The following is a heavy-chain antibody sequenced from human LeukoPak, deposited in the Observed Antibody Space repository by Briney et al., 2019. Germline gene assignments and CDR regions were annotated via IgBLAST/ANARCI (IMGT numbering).Heavy chain of an antibody. CDR2: ISTYNGYT. V-gene: IGHV1-18*01. J-gene: IGHJ4*02. Sequence: GASVKVSCKASGYTFTNYGISWVRQAPGAGGEWMGWISTYNGYTNYGQKFQGKVTMTTDTSTSTAYMELRSLTSDDTAVYYCARAPRGYSASHVVYWGQGTLVTVSS. CDR1: GYTFTNYG. CDR3: ARAPRGYSASHVVY. D-gene: IGHD5-18*01.